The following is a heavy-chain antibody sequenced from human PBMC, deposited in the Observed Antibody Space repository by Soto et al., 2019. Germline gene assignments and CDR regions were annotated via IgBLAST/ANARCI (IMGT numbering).Heavy chain of an antibody. CDR1: GFTFRSYA. CDR3: EKDPTVTTNRVPDY. CDR2: ISGSGGST. V-gene: IGHV3-23*01. J-gene: IGHJ4*02. D-gene: IGHD4-17*01. Sequence: GGSLRLSCAAPGFTFRSYAMSWVRQAPGKGLEWVSSISGSGGSTYYADSVKGRFTISRDNSKNTLYLQMNSLRAEDTAVYYCEKDPTVTTNRVPDYWGQGTLVTGSS.